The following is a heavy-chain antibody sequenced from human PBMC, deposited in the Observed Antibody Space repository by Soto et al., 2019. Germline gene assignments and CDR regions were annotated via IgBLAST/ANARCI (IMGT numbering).Heavy chain of an antibody. CDR3: ASSAGYSYGFTYYYYGMDV. D-gene: IGHD5-18*01. CDR1: GGTFSSYA. CDR2: IIPIFVTA. V-gene: IGHV1-69*01. Sequence: QVQLVQSGAEVKKPGSSVKVSCKASGGTFSSYAISWVRQAPGQGLEWMGGIIPIFVTANYAQKFQCRVTITADESTSTAYMELSSLGSEDTAVYYCASSAGYSYGFTYYYYGMDVWGQGTTVTVSS. J-gene: IGHJ6*02.